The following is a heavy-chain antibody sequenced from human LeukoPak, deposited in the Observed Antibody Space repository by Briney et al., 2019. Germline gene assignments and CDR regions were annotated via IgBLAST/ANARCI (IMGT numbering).Heavy chain of an antibody. D-gene: IGHD6-19*01. V-gene: IGHV1-46*01. J-gene: IGHJ6*02. CDR2: INPSGGST. CDR3: ARDTAVAGTGYGMDV. CDR1: GYTFTSYY. Sequence: GASVKVSCKASGYTFTSYYMHWVRQAPGQGLEWMGIINPSGGSTSYAQKLQGRVTMTTDTSTSTAYMELRSLRSDDTAVYYCARDTAVAGTGYGMDVWGQGTTVTVSS.